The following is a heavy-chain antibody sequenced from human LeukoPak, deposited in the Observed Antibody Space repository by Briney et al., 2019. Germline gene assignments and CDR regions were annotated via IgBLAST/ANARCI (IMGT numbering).Heavy chain of an antibody. V-gene: IGHV3-20*04. CDR1: GFTFDDYG. CDR2: INWSGVRV. CDR3: ARGRDGYEIDAFDI. Sequence: PGGSLRLSCAASGFTFDDYGMSWVRQVPGKGLEWVSGINWSGVRVGYGDSVKGRFTISRDNAKTSLYLQMNSLRDEDTAVYYCARGRDGYEIDAFDIWGQGTMVTVSS. J-gene: IGHJ3*02. D-gene: IGHD5-24*01.